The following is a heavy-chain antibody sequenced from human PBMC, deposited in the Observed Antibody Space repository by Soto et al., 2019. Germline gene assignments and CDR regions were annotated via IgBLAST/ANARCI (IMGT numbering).Heavy chain of an antibody. CDR1: GFSVSTNY. CDR2: IYSGGST. CDR3: ARGSGSLYYFAF. J-gene: IGHJ4*02. D-gene: IGHD1-26*01. V-gene: IGHV3-53*01. Sequence: GGSLRLSCAASGFSVSTNYMTWVRQAPGKGLEWVSVIYSGGSTYYADSVKGRFTISRDNSKNTLHLQMNSLRAEDTAVYYCARGSGSLYYFAFWGRGTLVTVSS.